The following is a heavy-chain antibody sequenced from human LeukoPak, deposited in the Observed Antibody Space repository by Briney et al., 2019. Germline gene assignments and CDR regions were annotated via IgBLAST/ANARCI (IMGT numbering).Heavy chain of an antibody. V-gene: IGHV3-23*01. D-gene: IGHD1-26*01. CDR2: IRGCGGST. CDR1: GFTFSSYA. Sequence: GGSLTLFCAASGFTFSSYAMSCVRGARGRGVEGVSAIRGCGGSTFYADCVEGRFPLPRDNSKNTLYLQMNSLRAEDTAVYYCANSGSYYDYWGQGTLVTVSS. CDR3: ANSGSYYDY. J-gene: IGHJ4*02.